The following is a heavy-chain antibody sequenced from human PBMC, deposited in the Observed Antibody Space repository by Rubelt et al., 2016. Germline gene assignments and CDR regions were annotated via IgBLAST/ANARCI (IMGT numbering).Heavy chain of an antibody. CDR3: ARGWGSGSSPYYYGLDV. Sequence: QVQLQESGPGLVKPSETLSLTCNVSGGSMSSSDDYWSWIRQPPGKGLEWIGYIYYSGSTNSNPSLKSRLTITVDTTRNQFSRDLSSVTAADTAVYYCARGWGSGSSPYYYGLDVWGQGTTVTVSS. V-gene: IGHV4-61*08. CDR1: GGSMSSSDDY. J-gene: IGHJ6*02. CDR2: IYYSGST. D-gene: IGHD3-10*01.